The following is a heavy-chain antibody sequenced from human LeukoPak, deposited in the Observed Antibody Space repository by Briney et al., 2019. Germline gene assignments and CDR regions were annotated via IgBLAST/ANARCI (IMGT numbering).Heavy chain of an antibody. CDR3: AKILSGTYSFDL. V-gene: IGHV3-53*01. J-gene: IGHJ4*02. D-gene: IGHD1-26*01. CDR1: GFTVSSNY. CDR2: SGSGGDT. Sequence: PGGSLRLSCAASGFTVSSNYMSWVRQAPGKGLEWVSISGSGGDTYYADSVKGRFTISRDNSKNTLYLQMYSLRAEDTAVYYCAKILSGTYSFDLWGQGTLVTVSS.